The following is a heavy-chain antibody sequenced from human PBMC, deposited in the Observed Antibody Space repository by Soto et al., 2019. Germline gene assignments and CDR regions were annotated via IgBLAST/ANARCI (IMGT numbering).Heavy chain of an antibody. CDR2: IYYSGST. V-gene: IGHV4-31*03. CDR3: ARAPPTYYYDSSGPLAFDY. D-gene: IGHD3-22*01. J-gene: IGHJ4*02. Sequence: SETLSLTCTVSGGSTSSGGYYWSWIRQHPGKGLEWIGYIYYSGSTYYNPSLKSRVTISVDTSKNQFSLKLSSVTAADTAVYYCARAPPTYYYDSSGPLAFDYWGQGTLVTVSS. CDR1: GGSTSSGGYY.